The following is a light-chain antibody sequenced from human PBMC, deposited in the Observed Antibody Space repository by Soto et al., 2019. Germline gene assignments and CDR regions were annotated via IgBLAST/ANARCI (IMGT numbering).Light chain of an antibody. CDR3: CSYSSRVTNDV. Sequence: QSALTQPASVSGSPGQSITISCTGIRSDVGSYNLVSWYQQHPGKAPKLMIYEANKRPSGVSDRFSGSKSGNTASLTISGLQSEDEADYYCCSYSSRVTNDVFGTGTKLTVL. CDR1: RSDVGSYNL. J-gene: IGLJ1*01. CDR2: EAN. V-gene: IGLV2-23*01.